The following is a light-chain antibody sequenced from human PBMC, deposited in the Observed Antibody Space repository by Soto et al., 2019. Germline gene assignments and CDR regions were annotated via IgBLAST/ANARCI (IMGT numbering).Light chain of an antibody. CDR2: QDA. CDR3: QAWDTTVV. CDR1: KLGQTY. Sequence: SYELTQPPSVSVSPGPTATITCSGDKLGQTYACWYQQKPGQSPVLVIYQDAKRPSWIPERFSGSNSGNTATLTISETQAMDEADYYWQAWDTTVVFGGGTKLTVL. J-gene: IGLJ2*01. V-gene: IGLV3-1*01.